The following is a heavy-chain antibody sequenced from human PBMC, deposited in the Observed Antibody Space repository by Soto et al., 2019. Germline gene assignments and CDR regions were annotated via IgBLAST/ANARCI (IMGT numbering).Heavy chain of an antibody. J-gene: IGHJ6*02. CDR2: INHSGST. Sequence: PSETLSLTCAVYGGSFSGYYWSWIRQPPGKGLEWIGEINHSGSTNYNPSLKSRVTISVDTSKNQFSLKLSSVTAADTAVYYCERGGYGLRFLEGRMDVSGQGNTVTASS. CDR3: ERGGYGLRFLEGRMDV. D-gene: IGHD3-3*01. V-gene: IGHV4-34*01. CDR1: GGSFSGYY.